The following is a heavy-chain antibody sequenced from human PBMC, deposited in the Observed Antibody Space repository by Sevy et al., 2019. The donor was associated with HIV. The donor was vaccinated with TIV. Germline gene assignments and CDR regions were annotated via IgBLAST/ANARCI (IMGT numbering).Heavy chain of an antibody. D-gene: IGHD3-10*01. CDR2: IRSKAYGGTT. CDR3: TRARDRGYYGSGSYFYYYGMDV. CDR1: GFTFGDYA. V-gene: IGHV3-49*03. J-gene: IGHJ6*02. Sequence: GGSLRLSCTASGFTFGDYAMSWFRQAPGKGLEWVGFIRSKAYGGTTEYAASVKGRFTISRDDSKSIAYLQMNSLKTEVTAVYYCTRARDRGYYGSGSYFYYYGMDVWGQGTTVTVSS.